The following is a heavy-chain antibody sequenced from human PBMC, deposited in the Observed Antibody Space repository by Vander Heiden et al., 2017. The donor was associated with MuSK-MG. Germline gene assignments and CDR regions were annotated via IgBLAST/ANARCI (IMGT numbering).Heavy chain of an antibody. V-gene: IGHV3-23*01. CDR2: VSGNGGSS. J-gene: IGHJ4*02. CDR3: ARVGGSSSWYEVDY. CDR1: GFTFNSYA. D-gene: IGHD6-13*01. Sequence: EVQVLASGGGLVQPGGPLRLSCAASGFTFNSYAMNWVRQATGKGLEWVSAVSGNGGSSYYADSVKGRFTISRDNSKNTLYLQMNSLRAEDTAIYYCARVGGSSSWYEVDYWGQGTLVTVSS.